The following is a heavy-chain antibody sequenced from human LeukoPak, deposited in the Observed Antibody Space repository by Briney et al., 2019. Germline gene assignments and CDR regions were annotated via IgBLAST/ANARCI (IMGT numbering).Heavy chain of an antibody. CDR1: GFTFSSFW. D-gene: IGHD2-21*02. CDR3: ARDTRSDWHGLIDY. CDR2: IKQHGSEK. Sequence: GGSLRLSCAASGFTFSSFWMSWVRQAPGKGLEWVANIKQHGSEKYYVDSVKGRFTISRDNAKNSLYLQMNSLRAEDTAVYYCARDTRSDWHGLIDYWGQGTLVTVSS. J-gene: IGHJ4*02. V-gene: IGHV3-7*01.